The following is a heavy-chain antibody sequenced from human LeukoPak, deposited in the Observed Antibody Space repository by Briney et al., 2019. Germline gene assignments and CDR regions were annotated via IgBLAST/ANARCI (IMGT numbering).Heavy chain of an antibody. CDR2: IYYSGST. CDR3: ATYGDYSDYYFDY. CDR1: DGSINSYY. J-gene: IGHJ4*02. Sequence: SETLSLTCSVSDGSINSYYWNWIRRPPGKGLEWIGYIYYSGSTNYNPSLKSRVTISVDTSKNQFSLKLSSVTAADTAVYYCATYGDYSDYYFDYWGQGTLVTVSS. D-gene: IGHD4-17*01. V-gene: IGHV4-59*01.